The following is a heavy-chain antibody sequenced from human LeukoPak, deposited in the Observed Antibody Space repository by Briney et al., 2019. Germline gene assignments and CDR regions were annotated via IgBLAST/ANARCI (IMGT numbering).Heavy chain of an antibody. CDR1: GFTFTNYW. CDR3: ARHSDSDILTGPNDY. CDR2: INSDGSST. D-gene: IGHD3-9*01. V-gene: IGHV3-74*01. J-gene: IGHJ4*02. Sequence: GSLRLSCAASGFTFTNYWMHWVRQAPGKGLVWVSRINSDGSSTFYADSVKGRFTISRDNAKNSLYLQMNSLRAEDTAVYYCARHSDSDILTGPNDYWGQGTLVTVSS.